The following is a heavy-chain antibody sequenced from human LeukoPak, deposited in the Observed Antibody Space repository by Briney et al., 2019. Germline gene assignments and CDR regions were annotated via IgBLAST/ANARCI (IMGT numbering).Heavy chain of an antibody. J-gene: IGHJ4*02. CDR3: AGASSGYDYY. CDR2: ISYDGSNK. Sequence: GGSLRLSCAASGFTFSSYAMHWVRQAPGKGLEWVAVISYDGSNKYYADSVKGRFTISRDNSKNTLYLQMNSLRAEDTAVYYCAGASSGYDYYWGQGTLVTVSS. V-gene: IGHV3-30-3*01. CDR1: GFTFSSYA. D-gene: IGHD5-12*01.